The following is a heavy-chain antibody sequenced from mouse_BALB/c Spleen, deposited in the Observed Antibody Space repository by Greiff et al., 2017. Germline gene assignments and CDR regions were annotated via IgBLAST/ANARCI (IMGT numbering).Heavy chain of an antibody. CDR2: IDPENGDT. Sequence: EVQLKQSGAELVRSGASVKLSCTASGFNIKDYYMHWVKQRPEQGLEWIGWIDPENGDTEYAPKFQGKATMTADTSSNTAYLQLSSLTSEDTAVYYCNAGKLAWFAYWGQGTLVTVSA. CDR3: NAGKLAWFAY. J-gene: IGHJ3*01. D-gene: IGHD4-1*01. V-gene: IGHV14-4*02. CDR1: GFNIKDYY.